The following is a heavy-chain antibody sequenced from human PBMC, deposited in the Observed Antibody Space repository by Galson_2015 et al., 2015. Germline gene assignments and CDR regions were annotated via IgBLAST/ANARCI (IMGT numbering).Heavy chain of an antibody. CDR3: ARRYSSSWSDFDS. Sequence: QSGAEVKKSGESLKISCKGSGYSFAAYWIGWVRQMPGKGLEWMGIIYPGDSDTRYSPSFQGQVTISVDKSISTAYPQWSSLKASDTAMYYCARRYSSSWSDFDSWGQGTLVTVSS. J-gene: IGHJ4*02. CDR2: IYPGDSDT. D-gene: IGHD6-13*01. CDR1: GYSFAAYW. V-gene: IGHV5-51*01.